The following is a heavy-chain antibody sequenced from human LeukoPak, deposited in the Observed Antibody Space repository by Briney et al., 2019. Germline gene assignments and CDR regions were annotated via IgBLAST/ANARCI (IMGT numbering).Heavy chain of an antibody. CDR3: ARDVRSYYDSSGYYWGYYFDY. CDR2: INPNSGRT. D-gene: IGHD3-22*01. Sequence: ASVRVSCKASGCTFSSYAISWVRQAPGQGLEWMGWINPNSGRTNYAQKFQGRVTMTRDTSISTAYMELSRLRSDDTAVYYCARDVRSYYDSSGYYWGYYFDYWGQGALVTVSS. CDR1: GCTFSSYA. J-gene: IGHJ4*02. V-gene: IGHV1-2*02.